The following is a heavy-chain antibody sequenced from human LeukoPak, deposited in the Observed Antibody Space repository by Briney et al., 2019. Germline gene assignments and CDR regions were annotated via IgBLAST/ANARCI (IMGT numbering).Heavy chain of an antibody. CDR3: ARVGSGGTREDTFDI. CDR1: GFTFSTYA. J-gene: IGHJ3*02. D-gene: IGHD1-26*01. CDR2: IGSSGSHI. Sequence: GGSLRLSCAASGFTFSTYAMTWVRQAPGKGLDWVSSIGSSGSHIYYADSVKGRFTISRDNAKNSLYLQMNSLRAEDTAVYYCARVGSGGTREDTFDIWGQGTMVTVSS. V-gene: IGHV3-21*01.